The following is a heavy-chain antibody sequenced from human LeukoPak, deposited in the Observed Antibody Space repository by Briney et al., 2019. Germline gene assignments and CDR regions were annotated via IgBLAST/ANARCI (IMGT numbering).Heavy chain of an antibody. CDR3: ARISDYYYDSSGTGRYFDY. V-gene: IGHV3-23*01. J-gene: IGHJ4*02. Sequence: PGGSLRLSCAASGFTFSSYAMSWVRQAPGKGLEWVSAISGSGGSTYYADSVKGRFTISRDNSKNTLYLQMNSLRAEDTAVYYCARISDYYYDSSGTGRYFDYWGQGTLVTVSS. CDR2: ISGSGGST. D-gene: IGHD3-22*01. CDR1: GFTFSSYA.